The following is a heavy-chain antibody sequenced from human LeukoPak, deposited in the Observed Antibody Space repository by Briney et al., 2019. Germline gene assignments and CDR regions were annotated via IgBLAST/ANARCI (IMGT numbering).Heavy chain of an antibody. CDR1: GYSFTNYY. Sequence: ASVKLSCKTSGYSFTNYYMHWVRQAPGQGLEWMGMINPRGDTTSQPQKFQGRVTMTRDTSTSTVYMELSSLRSEDTAVYFCARDLSGSYHMYYFDYWGQGTLVTVSS. CDR3: ARDLSGSYHMYYFDY. CDR2: INPRGDTT. J-gene: IGHJ4*02. D-gene: IGHD1-26*01. V-gene: IGHV1-46*01.